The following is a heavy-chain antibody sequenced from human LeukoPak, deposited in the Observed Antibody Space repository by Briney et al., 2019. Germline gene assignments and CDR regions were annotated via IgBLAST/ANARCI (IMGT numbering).Heavy chain of an antibody. Sequence: PGGSLRLSCAASGFTVSSNYMSWVRQAPGKGLEWVSVIYSGGSTYYADSVKGRFTISRDNSKNTLYLQMNSLRAEDTAVYYCARVETETIWLQSYYYMDVWGKGTTVTISS. V-gene: IGHV3-53*01. CDR3: ARVETETIWLQSYYYMDV. D-gene: IGHD5-24*01. J-gene: IGHJ6*03. CDR1: GFTVSSNY. CDR2: IYSGGST.